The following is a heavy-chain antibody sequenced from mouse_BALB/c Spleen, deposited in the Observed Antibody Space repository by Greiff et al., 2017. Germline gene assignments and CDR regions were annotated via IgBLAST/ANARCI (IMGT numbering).Heavy chain of an antibody. CDR3: TRGGSYGNYWYFDV. V-gene: IGHV1-5*01. J-gene: IGHJ1*01. D-gene: IGHD2-1*01. CDR1: GYTFTSYW. Sequence: VQLKQSGTVLARPGASVKMSCKASGYTFTSYWMHWVKQRPGQGLEWIGAIYPGNSDTSYNQKFKGKAKLTAVTSTSTAYMELSSLTNEDSAVYYCTRGGSYGNYWYFDVWGAGTTVTVSS. CDR2: IYPGNSDT.